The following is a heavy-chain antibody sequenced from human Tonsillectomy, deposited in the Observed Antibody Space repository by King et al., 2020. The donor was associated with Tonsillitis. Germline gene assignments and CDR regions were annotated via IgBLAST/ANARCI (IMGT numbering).Heavy chain of an antibody. Sequence: QLVQSGGEMKKPGASLKVSCRASGYTYTNYGISWVRQAPGQGLEWMGWLGANTGDTNYAQKFQGRVTMTTVKSTSTAYMELRNLRSDDTALYFCRVGFDAFDIWGQGTMITVSS. D-gene: IGHD1-26*01. CDR3: RVGFDAFDI. CDR1: GYTYTNYG. J-gene: IGHJ3*02. V-gene: IGHV1-18*04. CDR2: LGANTGDT.